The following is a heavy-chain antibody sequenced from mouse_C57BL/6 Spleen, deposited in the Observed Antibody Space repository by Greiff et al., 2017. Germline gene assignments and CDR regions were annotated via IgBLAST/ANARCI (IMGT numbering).Heavy chain of an antibody. D-gene: IGHD3-3*01. CDR3: APRGDSWGFAY. V-gene: IGHV1-22*01. CDR2: INPNNGGT. Sequence: VQLKESGPELVKPGASVKMSCKASGYTFTDYNMHWVKQSHGKSLEWIGYINPNNGGTSYNQKFKGKATLTVNKSSSTAYMELRSLTSEDSAVYYCAPRGDSWGFAYWGQGTLVTVSA. J-gene: IGHJ3*01. CDR1: GYTFTDYN.